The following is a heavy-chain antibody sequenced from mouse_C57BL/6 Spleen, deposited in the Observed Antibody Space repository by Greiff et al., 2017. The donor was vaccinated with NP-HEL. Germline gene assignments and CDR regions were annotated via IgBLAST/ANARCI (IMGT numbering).Heavy chain of an antibody. J-gene: IGHJ3*01. CDR3: AAFGDYSAWFAY. CDR1: GYAFSSSW. V-gene: IGHV1-82*01. CDR2: IYPGDGDT. D-gene: IGHD2-13*01. Sequence: QVQLQQSGPELVKPGASVKISCKASGYAFSSSWMNWVKQRPGKGLEWIGGIYPGDGDTNYNGKFKGKATLTVDTSSSTAYMQLSSLTSEDSAVYYCAAFGDYSAWFAYWGQGTLVTVSA.